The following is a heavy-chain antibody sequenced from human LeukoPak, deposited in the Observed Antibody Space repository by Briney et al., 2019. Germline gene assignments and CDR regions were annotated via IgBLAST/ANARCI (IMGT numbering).Heavy chain of an antibody. J-gene: IGHJ3*01. CDR1: GYTFTDYD. CDR2: INPNSAST. Sequence: ASVKVSCKTSGYTFTDYDVHWVRQAPGQGLDWMGWINPNSASTNYTQRLQGRVTFTRDTSLSIAYMELSSLTSEDAAVYFCARGDFGETNTAFDVWGQGTLVAVSS. V-gene: IGHV1-8*03. CDR3: ARGDFGETNTAFDV. D-gene: IGHD4-17*01.